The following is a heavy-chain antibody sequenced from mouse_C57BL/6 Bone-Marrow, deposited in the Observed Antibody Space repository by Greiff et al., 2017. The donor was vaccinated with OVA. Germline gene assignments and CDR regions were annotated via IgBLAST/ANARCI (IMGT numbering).Heavy chain of an antibody. CDR2: IHPSDSDT. V-gene: IGHV1-74*01. Sequence: QVQLKQPGAELVKPGASVKVSCKASGYTFTSYWMHWVKQRPGQGLEWIVRIHPSDSDTNYNQKFKGKATLTVDKSSSTAYMQLSSLTSEDSAVYYCAILGGFTTVGDYWGQGTTLTVSS. CDR1: GYTFTSYW. J-gene: IGHJ2*01. CDR3: AILGGFTTVGDY. D-gene: IGHD1-1*01.